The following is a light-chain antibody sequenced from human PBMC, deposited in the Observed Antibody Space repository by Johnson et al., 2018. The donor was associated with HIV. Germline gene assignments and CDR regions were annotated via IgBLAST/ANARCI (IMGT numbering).Light chain of an antibody. V-gene: IGLV1-51*02. J-gene: IGLJ1*01. CDR2: ENN. Sequence: QSVLTQPPSMSAAPGQKVTISCSGSSSDMGNYAVSWYQQLPGTAPKLLIFENNKRPSGIPDRFSGSRSGTSATLDITGLQTGDEADYYCGAWDSSLSAYVFATETKVTVL. CDR1: SSDMGNYA. CDR3: GAWDSSLSAYV.